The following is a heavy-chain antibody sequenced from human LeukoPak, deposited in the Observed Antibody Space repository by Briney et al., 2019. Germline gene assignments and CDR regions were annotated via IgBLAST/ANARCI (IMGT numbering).Heavy chain of an antibody. CDR2: VYYTGST. J-gene: IGHJ3*01. V-gene: IGHV4-59*01. Sequence: NPSETLSLTCTVSGGSISSYYWSWVRQPPGKGLEGIGFVYYTGSTNYSPSLKSRVTISVDTSKNQFSLKLRSVTAADTAVYYCARISSSNWYNERGAFDVWGQGTMVTVSS. CDR3: ARISSSNWYNERGAFDV. CDR1: GGSISSYY. D-gene: IGHD6-13*01.